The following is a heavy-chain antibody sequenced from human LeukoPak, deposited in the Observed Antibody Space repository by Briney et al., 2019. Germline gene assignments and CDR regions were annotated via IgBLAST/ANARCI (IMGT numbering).Heavy chain of an antibody. CDR1: GGSISSGGYS. J-gene: IGHJ4*02. Sequence: TLSLTCAVSGGSISSGGYSWSWIRQPPGKGLEWIGYIYHSGSTYYNPSLKSRVTISVDRSKNQFSLKLSSVTAADTAVYYCARLVAATGNFDYWGQGTM. D-gene: IGHD6-13*01. CDR2: IYHSGST. V-gene: IGHV4-30-2*01. CDR3: ARLVAATGNFDY.